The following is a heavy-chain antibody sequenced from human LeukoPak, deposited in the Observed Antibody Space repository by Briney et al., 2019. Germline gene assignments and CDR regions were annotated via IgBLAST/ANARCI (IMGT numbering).Heavy chain of an antibody. CDR3: ARYEGRYCSGGSCCSGFDP. Sequence: KAGESLKISCKGSGYNFPSYWIGWVRQMPGKGLEWMGIIYPGDSDTTYSPSFQGLVTISADKSISTAYLQWSSLKASDTAMYYCARYEGRYCSGGSCCSGFDPWGQGTLVTVSS. D-gene: IGHD2-15*01. CDR2: IYPGDSDT. V-gene: IGHV5-51*01. J-gene: IGHJ5*02. CDR1: GYNFPSYW.